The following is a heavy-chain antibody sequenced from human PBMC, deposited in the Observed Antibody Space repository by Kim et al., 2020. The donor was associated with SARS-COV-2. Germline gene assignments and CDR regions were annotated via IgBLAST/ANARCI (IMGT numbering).Heavy chain of an antibody. V-gene: IGHV3-21*01. D-gene: IGHD4-4*01. Sequence: YIYYADSVKGRFTISRDNAKNSLYLQMNSLRAEDTAVYYCARDQTTAIGYWGQGTLVTVSS. CDR2: YI. J-gene: IGHJ4*02. CDR3: ARDQTTAIGY.